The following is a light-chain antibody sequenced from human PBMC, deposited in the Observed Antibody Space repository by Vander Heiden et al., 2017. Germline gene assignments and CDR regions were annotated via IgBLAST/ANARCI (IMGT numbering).Light chain of an antibody. J-gene: IGKJ1*01. V-gene: IGKV3-11*01. CDR3: QQRSNWPWT. Sequence: DTLFTPSPATLSLSPGERATLSCRASQSVTFYLAWYQQKPGQAPRLLIYDASNRATGIPARFSGSGSGTDFTLTISSLEPEDFAVYFCQQRSNWPWTFGQGTKVEIK. CDR2: DAS. CDR1: QSVTFY.